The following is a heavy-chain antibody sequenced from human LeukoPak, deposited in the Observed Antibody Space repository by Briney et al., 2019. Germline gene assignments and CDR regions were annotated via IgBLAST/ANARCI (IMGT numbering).Heavy chain of an antibody. D-gene: IGHD1-26*01. CDR3: ATGPPWESDPFDI. V-gene: IGHV3-7*01. CDR1: GFTFSTYW. J-gene: IGHJ3*02. CDR2: IKQDGSKK. Sequence: PGGSLRLSCAASGFTFSTYWMSWVRQAPGKGLEWVANIKQDGSKKYYVDSVKGRFTISRDNAKNSLFLQMNSLRVEDTALYYCATGPPWESDPFDIWGQGTMVTVSS.